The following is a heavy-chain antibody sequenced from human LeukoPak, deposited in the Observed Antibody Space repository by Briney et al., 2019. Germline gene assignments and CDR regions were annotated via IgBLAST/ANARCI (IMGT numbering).Heavy chain of an antibody. J-gene: IGHJ4*02. V-gene: IGHV1-2*02. CDR3: ARASASDYGDLDY. Sequence: ASVKVSCKASGYTFTGYYMHWVRQAPGQGLEWMGWINPNSGGTNYAQKFQGRVTMTRDTSISTAYMELSRLRSDDTAVYYCARASASDYGDLDYWGQGTLVTVSS. D-gene: IGHD4-17*01. CDR1: GYTFTGYY. CDR2: INPNSGGT.